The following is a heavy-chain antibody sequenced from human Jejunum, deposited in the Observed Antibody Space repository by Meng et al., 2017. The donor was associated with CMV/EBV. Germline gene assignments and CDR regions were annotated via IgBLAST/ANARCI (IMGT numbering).Heavy chain of an antibody. CDR1: GFPFDDYA. J-gene: IGHJ4*02. CDR3: AKGDSVTHYFDY. Sequence: ASGFPFDDYAMHWVRQAPGQGLEWVSLISWDGGSTYYADSVKGRFTISRDNSKNSLYLQMNSLRAEDTALYYCAKGDSVTHYFDYWGQGTLVTVSS. CDR2: ISWDGGST. V-gene: IGHV3-43D*03. D-gene: IGHD4-11*01.